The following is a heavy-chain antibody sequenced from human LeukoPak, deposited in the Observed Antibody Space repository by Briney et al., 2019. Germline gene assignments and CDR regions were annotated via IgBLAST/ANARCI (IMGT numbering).Heavy chain of an antibody. Sequence: SETLSLTCAVYGGSFSGYYWSWIRQPPGKGLEWIGGINHSGSTNYNPSLKSRVTISVDTSKNQFSLKLSSVTAADTAVYYCARGLSYSSSWYRYWGQGTLVTVSS. J-gene: IGHJ4*02. CDR2: INHSGST. V-gene: IGHV4-34*01. CDR1: GGSFSGYY. CDR3: ARGLSYSSSWYRY. D-gene: IGHD6-13*01.